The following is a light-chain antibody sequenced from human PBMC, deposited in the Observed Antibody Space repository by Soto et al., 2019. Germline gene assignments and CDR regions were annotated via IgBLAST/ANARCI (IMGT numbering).Light chain of an antibody. Sequence: DIQLTQSPPSLSASVGGRVTITYRVGQGISTYLNCYRHKPGEDRNLLIYRVCNLQSGLPSRFSGSGSGTDFILTISSLQPEDAAICCDQRSNNAPPDGDLSFGGGTKVDIK. CDR2: RVC. CDR3: QRSNNAPPDGDLS. V-gene: IGKV1-27*01. J-gene: IGKJ4*01. CDR1: QGISTY.